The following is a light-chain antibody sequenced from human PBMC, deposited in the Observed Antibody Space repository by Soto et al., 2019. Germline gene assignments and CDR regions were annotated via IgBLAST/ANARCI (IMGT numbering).Light chain of an antibody. V-gene: IGKV3-20*01. Sequence: IVFTQSPGTLSLSPGERATLSCRASQSVSNNYLAWYQQKPGQAPRLLIYGASNRATGIPDMFSGSGSGTDFTLTISRLEPEDFAVDYCQQYGSSGTFGPGTKVDIK. J-gene: IGKJ3*01. CDR3: QQYGSSGT. CDR1: QSVSNNY. CDR2: GAS.